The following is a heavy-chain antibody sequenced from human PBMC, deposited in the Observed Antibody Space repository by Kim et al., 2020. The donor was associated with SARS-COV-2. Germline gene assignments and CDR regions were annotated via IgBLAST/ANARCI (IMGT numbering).Heavy chain of an antibody. J-gene: IGHJ6*02. D-gene: IGHD3-22*01. CDR2: ISYDGSNK. CDR3: ARGFDYYDCSGYYILTTTFPPYEPTDV. Sequence: GGSLRLSCAASGFTFSSYGMHWVRQAPGKGLEWVAVISYDGSNKYYADSVKGRFTISRDNSKNTLYLQMNSLRAEDTAVYYCARGFDYYDCSGYYILTTTFPPYEPTDVWGQGTTVTVSS. CDR1: GFTFSSYG. V-gene: IGHV3-33*05.